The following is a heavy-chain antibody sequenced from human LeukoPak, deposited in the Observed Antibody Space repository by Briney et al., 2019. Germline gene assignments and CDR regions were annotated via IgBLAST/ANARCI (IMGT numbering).Heavy chain of an antibody. V-gene: IGHV1-18*01. D-gene: IGHD3-22*01. Sequence: ASVKVSCKASGYTFSSYGISWVRQAPGQGLEWMGWVSAYNGNSNYAQNFQGRVTMTTDTSTSTAYMELRSLRSDDTAVYYCARGRASSGYYSDYWGQGTLVTVSS. CDR2: VSAYNGNS. CDR3: ARGRASSGYYSDY. J-gene: IGHJ4*02. CDR1: GYTFSSYG.